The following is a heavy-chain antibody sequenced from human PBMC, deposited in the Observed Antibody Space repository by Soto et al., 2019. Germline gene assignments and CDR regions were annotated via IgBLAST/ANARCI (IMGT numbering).Heavy chain of an antibody. Sequence: QVQLVESGGGVVQPGRYLRLSCAASGFTFSSYGMHWVRQAPGKGLEWVAVISYDGSNKYYADSVKGRFTISRDNSKNTLYLQMNSLRAEDTAVYYCAKDPTGDPWGQGTLVTVSS. CDR2: ISYDGSNK. V-gene: IGHV3-30*18. CDR3: AKDPTGDP. J-gene: IGHJ5*02. CDR1: GFTFSSYG. D-gene: IGHD3-16*01.